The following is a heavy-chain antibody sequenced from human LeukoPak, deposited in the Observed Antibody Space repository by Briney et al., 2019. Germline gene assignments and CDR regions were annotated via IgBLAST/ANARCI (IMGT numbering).Heavy chain of an antibody. CDR2: IKQDGSEE. D-gene: IGHD3-22*01. J-gene: IGHJ1*01. CDR3: ARDQVYSSGTYLRYFQF. Sequence: GGSLRLSCVASGFTFSRYWMTWVRQAPGEGLEWVANIKQDGSEEYYADSMRGRFTVSRDNAKSSLYLQINSLRAEDTAVYYCARDQVYSSGTYLRYFQFGGQGTLVTVSS. CDR1: GFTFSRYW. V-gene: IGHV3-7*03.